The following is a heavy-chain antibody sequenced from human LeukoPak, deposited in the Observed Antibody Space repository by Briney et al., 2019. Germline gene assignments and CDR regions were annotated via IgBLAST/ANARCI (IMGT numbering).Heavy chain of an antibody. D-gene: IGHD3-3*01. V-gene: IGHV4-30-4*08. J-gene: IGHJ4*02. CDR2: IYYSGST. CDR1: GYSISSNYY. Sequence: SETLSLTCTVSGYSISSNYYWSWIRQPPGKGLEWIGYIYYSGSTYYNPSLKSRVTISVDTSKNQFSLKLSSVSAADTAVYYCARIENSFWSGSYYFDYWGQGTLVTVSS. CDR3: ARIENSFWSGSYYFDY.